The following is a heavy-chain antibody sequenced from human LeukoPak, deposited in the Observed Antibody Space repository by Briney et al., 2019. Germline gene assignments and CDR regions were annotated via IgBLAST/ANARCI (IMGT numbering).Heavy chain of an antibody. CDR1: GFTFSSYS. CDR3: AKPLLAGYSGYDPREYAFDI. CDR2: ISSSSSTI. Sequence: GGSLRLSCAASGFTFSSYSMNWVRQAPGKGLEWVSYISSSSSTIYYADSVKGRFTISRDNSKNTLYLQMNSLRAEDTAVYYCAKPLLAGYSGYDPREYAFDIWGQGTMVTVSS. V-gene: IGHV3-48*01. D-gene: IGHD5-12*01. J-gene: IGHJ3*02.